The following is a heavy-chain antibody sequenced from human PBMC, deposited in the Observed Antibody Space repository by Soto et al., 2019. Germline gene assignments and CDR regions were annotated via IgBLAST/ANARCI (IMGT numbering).Heavy chain of an antibody. V-gene: IGHV4-31*03. CDR1: GGSISSGGYY. CDR2: IFHSGST. J-gene: IGHJ3*02. CDR3: ARGDYGGASAHNAFDI. Sequence: QVQLQESGPGLVKPSQTLSLTCTVSGGSISSGGYYWSWIRQHPGKGLEWIGFIFHSGSTYYNPSLKSRVTRSVATSKNQFSLKLTCVTTADTAVYYCARGDYGGASAHNAFDIWGQGTMVTVSS. D-gene: IGHD4-17*01.